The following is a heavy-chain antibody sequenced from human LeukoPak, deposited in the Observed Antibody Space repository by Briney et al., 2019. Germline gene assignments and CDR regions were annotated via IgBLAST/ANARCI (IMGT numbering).Heavy chain of an antibody. J-gene: IGHJ4*02. Sequence: PGGSLRLSCAASGFTFSSYAMSWVRQAPGKGLEWVSAISGSGSAYYADSVKGRFTISRDNSKNTLYLQMNSLRAEDTAVYYCAKRGAEVGATVAPGDYWGQGTLLTVSS. D-gene: IGHD1-26*01. CDR2: ISGSGSA. V-gene: IGHV3-23*01. CDR3: AKRGAEVGATVAPGDY. CDR1: GFTFSSYA.